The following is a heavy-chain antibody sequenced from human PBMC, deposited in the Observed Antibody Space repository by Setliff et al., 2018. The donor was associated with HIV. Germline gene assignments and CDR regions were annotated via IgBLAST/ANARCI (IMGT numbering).Heavy chain of an antibody. D-gene: IGHD1-1*01. J-gene: IGHJ6*03. Sequence: PGGSLRLSCAASGFTFPNYIMDWVRLAPGRGLEWVSTIIGSGADTYYPDSVKGRFTISRDNSKYTLSLQMNSLRVEDTAIYFCARRDSDNGNDYYYVGVWGKGTTVTVSS. CDR1: GFTFPNYI. CDR2: IIGSGADT. CDR3: ARRDSDNGNDYYYVGV. V-gene: IGHV3-23*01.